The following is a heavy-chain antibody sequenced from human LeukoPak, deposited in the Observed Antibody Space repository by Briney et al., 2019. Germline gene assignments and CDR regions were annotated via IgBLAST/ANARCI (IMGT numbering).Heavy chain of an antibody. J-gene: IGHJ5*02. CDR1: GGSFSGYY. D-gene: IGHD3-16*02. Sequence: SETLSLTCAVYGGSFSGYYWSWIRQPPGKGLEWIGEINHSGSTNYNPSLKSRVTISVDTSKNQFSLKLSSVTAADTAVYYCASSPRTVWGSYRYTPWGQGTLVTVSS. CDR3: ASSPRTVWGSYRYTP. CDR2: INHSGST. V-gene: IGHV4-34*01.